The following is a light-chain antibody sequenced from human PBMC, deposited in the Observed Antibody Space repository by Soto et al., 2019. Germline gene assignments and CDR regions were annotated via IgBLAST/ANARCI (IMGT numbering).Light chain of an antibody. CDR3: QQYNSYSVT. CDR2: AAS. CDR1: QGISSY. V-gene: IGKV1-8*01. Sequence: AIRMTQSPSSFSASTGDRVTITCRASQGISSYLAWYQQKPGKAPKLLIYAASTLQRGVPSRFSGSGSGTEFTLVISSLQPDDFATYYCQQYNSYSVTFGQGTKVDIK. J-gene: IGKJ1*01.